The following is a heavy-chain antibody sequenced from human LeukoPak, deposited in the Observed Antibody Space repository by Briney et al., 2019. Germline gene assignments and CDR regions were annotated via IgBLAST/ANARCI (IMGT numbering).Heavy chain of an antibody. V-gene: IGHV4-38-2*01. CDR3: ASETIFGVSNAFDI. D-gene: IGHD3-3*01. J-gene: IGHJ3*02. CDR1: GYSISSGYY. Sequence: TASETLSLTCAVSGYSISSGYYWGWIRQPPGKGLEWIGSIYNSGSTYYNPSLKSRVTISVDTSKTQFSLKLSSVTAADTAVYYCASETIFGVSNAFDIWGQGTMVTVSS. CDR2: IYNSGST.